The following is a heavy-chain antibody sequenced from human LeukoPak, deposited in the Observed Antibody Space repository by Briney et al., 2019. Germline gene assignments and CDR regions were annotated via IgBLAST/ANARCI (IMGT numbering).Heavy chain of an antibody. CDR3: ARVLGYSSLYYFDY. J-gene: IGHJ4*02. CDR2: IIPIFGTA. D-gene: IGHD5-18*01. V-gene: IGHV1-69*13. Sequence: SVKVSCKASGGTFSSYAISWVRQAPGQGLEWMGGIIPIFGTANYAQKFQGRVTITADESTSTAYMELSSLRSEDTAVYYCARVLGYSSLYYFDYWAREPWSPSPQ. CDR1: GGTFSSYA.